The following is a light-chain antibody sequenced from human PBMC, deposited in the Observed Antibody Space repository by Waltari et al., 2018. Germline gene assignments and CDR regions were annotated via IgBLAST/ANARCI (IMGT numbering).Light chain of an antibody. J-gene: IGKJ4*01. CDR3: QQYDNWPPFT. Sequence: EIVMTQSAANLSVSPGERATLSCRASRSVSTNLAWYQQKPGPPPRLLIFGAYTRATGVPARFSGSGSGTEFTLTISTMQFEDSAVYYCQQYDNWPPFTFGGGTKVEIK. V-gene: IGKV3-15*01. CDR2: GAY. CDR1: RSVSTN.